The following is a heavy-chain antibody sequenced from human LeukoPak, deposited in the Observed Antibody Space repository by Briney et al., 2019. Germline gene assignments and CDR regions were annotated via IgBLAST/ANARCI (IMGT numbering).Heavy chain of an antibody. CDR3: ARGAYYYDSNGFPRFDP. Sequence: PGGSLRLSCAASGFTFSSYGMHWVRQAPGKGLEWVAFIRYDGSNKYYADSVKGRFTISRDNSKNTLYLQMNSLRAEDTAVYYCARGAYYYDSNGFPRFDPWGQGTLVTVSS. V-gene: IGHV3-30*02. D-gene: IGHD3-22*01. CDR1: GFTFSSYG. CDR2: IRYDGSNK. J-gene: IGHJ5*02.